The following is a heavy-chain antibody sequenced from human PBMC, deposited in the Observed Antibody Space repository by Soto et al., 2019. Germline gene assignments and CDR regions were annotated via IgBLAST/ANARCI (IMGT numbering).Heavy chain of an antibody. D-gene: IGHD3-10*01. CDR1: GFTFGDYA. V-gene: IGHV3-49*04. CDR2: IRSKAYGGTT. Sequence: GGSLRLSCTASGFTFGDYAMSWVRQAPGKGLEWVGFIRSKAYGGTTEYAASVKGRFTISRGDSKSIAYLQMNSLKTEDTAVYYCTFSGSYYSPYYFDYWGQGTLVTVSS. J-gene: IGHJ4*02. CDR3: TFSGSYYSPYYFDY.